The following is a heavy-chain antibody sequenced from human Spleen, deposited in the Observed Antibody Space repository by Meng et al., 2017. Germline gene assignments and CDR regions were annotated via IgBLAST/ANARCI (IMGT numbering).Heavy chain of an antibody. Sequence: GGSLRLSCGASGFTFNNYEMNWVRQAPGKGLEWVSYISSSGSTTYYADSVKGRFTISRDNAKNSLYLQMNSLRAEDTAVYYCAKEPYDTSGYFQDYWGQGTLVTVSS. J-gene: IGHJ4*02. CDR3: AKEPYDTSGYFQDY. CDR1: GFTFNNYE. CDR2: ISSSGSTT. D-gene: IGHD3-22*01. V-gene: IGHV3-48*03.